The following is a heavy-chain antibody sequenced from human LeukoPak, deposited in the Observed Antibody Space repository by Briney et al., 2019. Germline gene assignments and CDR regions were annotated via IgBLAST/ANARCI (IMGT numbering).Heavy chain of an antibody. V-gene: IGHV1-2*02. J-gene: IGHJ4*02. CDR1: GYTFTGYY. Sequence: ASVKVSCKASGYTFTGYYMHWVRQAPGQGLEWMGWINPNSGGTNYAQKFQGRVTMTRDTSISTAYMELSRLRSDDTAVYYCARDLPFQRYYDSSGYYYWGQGTLVTVSS. CDR3: ARDLPFQRYYDSSGYYY. D-gene: IGHD3-22*01. CDR2: INPNSGGT.